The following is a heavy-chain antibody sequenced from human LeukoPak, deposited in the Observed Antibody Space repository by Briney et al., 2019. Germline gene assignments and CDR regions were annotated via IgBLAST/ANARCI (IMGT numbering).Heavy chain of an antibody. V-gene: IGHV3-30*04. Sequence: PGGSLRLSCAASGFDFGSYAVQWVRQARGRGLDCEAAIAHDEKGQYYADSVKGRFTISRDNSKNTLYLQMNGLRTEDTAVYYCARVGYGDSVGQGFDPWGQGTLVTVSS. CDR1: GFDFGSYA. J-gene: IGHJ5*02. D-gene: IGHD1-26*01. CDR2: IAHDEKGQ. CDR3: ARVGYGDSVGQGFDP.